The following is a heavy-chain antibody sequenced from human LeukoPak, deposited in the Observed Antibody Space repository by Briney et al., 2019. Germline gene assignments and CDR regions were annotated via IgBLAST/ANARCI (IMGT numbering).Heavy chain of an antibody. D-gene: IGHD3-22*01. J-gene: IGHJ4*02. CDR3: ARDLRVVITGSFDS. V-gene: IGHV3-30*03. CDR1: GFTFSSYG. CDR2: ISYDGSNK. Sequence: GRSLRLSCAASGFTFSSYGMHWVRQAPGKGLEWVAVISYDGSNKYYADSVKGRFTISRDNSKYTLYLQMNSLRAEDTALYYCARDLRVVITGSFDSWGQGTLVTVSS.